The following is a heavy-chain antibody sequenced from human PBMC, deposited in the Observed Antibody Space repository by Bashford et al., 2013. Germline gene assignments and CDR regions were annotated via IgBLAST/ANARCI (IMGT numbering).Heavy chain of an antibody. D-gene: IGHD6-19*01. Sequence: CAASGFPLSSSGMTWAARLQGRGWSGVSTIDKNSVYIYYSESVRGRFTISRDNAKNSLYLQMNSLRAEDTAVYYCARDLGSGWSYFDYWGQGTLVTVSS. CDR3: ARDLGSGWSYFDY. J-gene: IGHJ4*02. V-gene: IGHV3-21*06. CDR1: GFPLSSSG. CDR2: IDKNSVYI.